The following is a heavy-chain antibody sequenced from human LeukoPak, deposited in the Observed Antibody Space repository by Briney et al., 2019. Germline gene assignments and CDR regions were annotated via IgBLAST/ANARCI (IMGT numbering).Heavy chain of an antibody. J-gene: IGHJ4*02. V-gene: IGHV5-51*01. D-gene: IGHD5-24*01. Sequence: GESLKISCKGSGYSFTTYCIGWVRQMPGKGLEWMGIIYPGDSDSRYSPSFQGQVTISADKSINAAYLQWSSLKASDTAIYYCARQALGGYNDYWGQGTLVTVSS. CDR1: GYSFTTYC. CDR3: ARQALGGYNDY. CDR2: IYPGDSDS.